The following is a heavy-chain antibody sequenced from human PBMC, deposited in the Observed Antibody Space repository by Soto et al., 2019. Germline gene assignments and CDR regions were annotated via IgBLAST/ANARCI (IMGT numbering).Heavy chain of an antibody. D-gene: IGHD3-9*01. CDR2: ISSNSAYI. J-gene: IGHJ3*01. Sequence: PGGSLRLSCAASGFPFRIFTMNWVRQSPGKGLEWVSTISSNSAYIYYTDALRGRFTISRDNAKNSLHLQMNSLRAEDTAVYYCPIYASLARTDWVW. V-gene: IGHV3-21*01. CDR1: GFPFRIFT. CDR3: PIYASLARTDWV.